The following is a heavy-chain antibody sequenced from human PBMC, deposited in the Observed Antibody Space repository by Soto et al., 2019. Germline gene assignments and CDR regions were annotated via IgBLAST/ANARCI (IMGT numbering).Heavy chain of an antibody. Sequence: GGSLRLSCAASGFTFSNYLMNWVRQAPGKGLEWVSGISGSGTNTYYADSVKGRFTISRDNSKNTVYLQMNSLTAADTAIYYCAKVPLSLKFYDYWGQGTQVTVSS. J-gene: IGHJ4*02. CDR1: GFTFSNYL. CDR3: AKVPLSLKFYDY. CDR2: ISGSGTNT. V-gene: IGHV3-23*01.